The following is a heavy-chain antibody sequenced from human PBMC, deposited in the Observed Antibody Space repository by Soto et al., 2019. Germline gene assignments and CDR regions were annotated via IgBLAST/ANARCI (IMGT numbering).Heavy chain of an antibody. CDR3: ARVLGAPLYYFDY. CDR2: IYQSGST. CDR1: GYSISIGNY. V-gene: IGHV4-38-2*02. Sequence: SETLSLTCPVSGYSISIGNYWGWIRQPPGKRLEWIGSIYQSGSTYYNPSLRSRATISVDTSKNQFSLKLSSVTAADTAVYYCARVLGAPLYYFDYWGQGILVTVSS. J-gene: IGHJ4*02. D-gene: IGHD1-26*01.